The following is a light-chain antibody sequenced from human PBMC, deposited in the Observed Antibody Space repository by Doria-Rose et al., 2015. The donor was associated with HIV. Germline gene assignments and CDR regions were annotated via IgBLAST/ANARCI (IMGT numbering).Light chain of an antibody. CDR1: SSDVGGYNY. V-gene: IGLV2-14*03. Sequence: QSALIQPASGSGSPGLSITISCTGTSSDVGGYNYVPWYQQHPGKAPKFIIYDVNRRPSGVSNRFSGSKSGNTASLTISGLQAEDEADYYCSSYTSSSTFVFGIGTKVTV. J-gene: IGLJ1*01. CDR3: SSYTSSSTFV. CDR2: DVN.